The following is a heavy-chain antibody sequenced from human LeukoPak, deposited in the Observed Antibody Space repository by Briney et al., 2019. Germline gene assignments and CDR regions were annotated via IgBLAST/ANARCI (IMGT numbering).Heavy chain of an antibody. Sequence: GASVKVSCKASRYTFTGYYLHWVRQAPGQGLEWMGWINPNSGGTNYAQNFQGRVTMTRDTSISTAYMELSRLRSDDTAVYYCARDSSGWYGDNWGQGTLVTVSS. V-gene: IGHV1-2*02. CDR3: ARDSSGWYGDN. CDR2: INPNSGGT. CDR1: RYTFTGYY. J-gene: IGHJ4*02. D-gene: IGHD6-19*01.